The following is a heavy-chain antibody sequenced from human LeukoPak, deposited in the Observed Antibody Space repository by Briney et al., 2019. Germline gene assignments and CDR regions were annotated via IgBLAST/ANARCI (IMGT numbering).Heavy chain of an antibody. V-gene: IGHV3-21*01. J-gene: IGHJ4*02. CDR2: ITSSSRYI. D-gene: IGHD4-17*01. Sequence: GGSLRLSCAASGVTFSTYSMNWVRQAPGKGLEWVSSITSSSRYIYYADSVRGRFTISRDNAKNSLYPQMNSLRAEDTAVYYCARDHPHCTLNTVTAGLDYWGQGTLVTVSS. CDR1: GVTFSTYS. CDR3: ARDHPHCTLNTVTAGLDY.